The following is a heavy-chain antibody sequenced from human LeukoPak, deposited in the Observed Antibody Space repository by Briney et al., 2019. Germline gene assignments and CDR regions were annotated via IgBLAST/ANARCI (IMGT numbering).Heavy chain of an antibody. CDR2: ISSSGSTI. CDR3: AELGITVIGGV. J-gene: IGHJ6*04. V-gene: IGHV3-48*03. Sequence: PGGSLRLSCAASGFTFSSYEMNWVRQATGRGLEWVSYISSSGSTIYYADSVKGRFTISRDNAKNSLYLQVNSLRAEDTAAYYCAELGITVIGGVWGKGTTVTISS. CDR1: GFTFSSYE. D-gene: IGHD3-10*02.